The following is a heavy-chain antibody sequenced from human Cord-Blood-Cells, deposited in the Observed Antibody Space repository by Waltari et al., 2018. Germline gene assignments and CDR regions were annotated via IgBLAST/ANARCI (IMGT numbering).Heavy chain of an antibody. J-gene: IGHJ3*02. D-gene: IGHD1-26*01. CDR3: ARDGPGSGRNDAFDI. CDR2: IYHSGST. Sequence: QLQLQESGSGLVKPSQTLSLTCAVSGDSVSSGGSSWSWIRQPPGKGLEWIAYIYHSGSTYYNPSRKSRVTISVDRSKNQFSLKLSSVTAAYTAVYYCARDGPGSGRNDAFDIWGQGTMVTVSS. V-gene: IGHV4-30-2*01. CDR1: GDSVSSGGSS.